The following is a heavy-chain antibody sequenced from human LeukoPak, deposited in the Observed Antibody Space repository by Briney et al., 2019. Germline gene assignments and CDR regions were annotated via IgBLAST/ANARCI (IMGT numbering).Heavy chain of an antibody. CDR1: GGTFSSYA. V-gene: IGHV1-69*04. CDR2: IIPILGIA. CDR3: ASTAMVLYYFDY. D-gene: IGHD5-18*01. J-gene: IGHJ4*02. Sequence: SVKVPCKASGGTFSSYAISWVRQAPGQGLEWMGRIIPILGIANYAQKFQGRVTITADKSTSTAYMELSSLRSEDTAVYYCASTAMVLYYFDYWGQGTLVTVSS.